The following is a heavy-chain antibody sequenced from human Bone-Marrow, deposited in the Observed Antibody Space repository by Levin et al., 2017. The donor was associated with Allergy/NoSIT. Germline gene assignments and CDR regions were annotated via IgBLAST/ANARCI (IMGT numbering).Heavy chain of an antibody. CDR1: AASVTSYY. CDR2: IYYSGST. J-gene: IGHJ4*02. V-gene: IGHV4-59*02. D-gene: IGHD6-13*01. Sequence: SSETLSLTCSVSAASVTSYYWTWVWQPPGKGLEWIGHIYYSGSTYYNPSLKSRVTISIDTPKNQFSLRLSAVTAADTAVYYCARGIAAGLFDYWGQGTLVPVSS. CDR3: ARGIAAGLFDY.